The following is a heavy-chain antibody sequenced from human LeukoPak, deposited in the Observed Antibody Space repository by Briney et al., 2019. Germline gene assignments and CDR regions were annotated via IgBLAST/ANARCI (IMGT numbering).Heavy chain of an antibody. J-gene: IGHJ4*02. D-gene: IGHD1-26*01. CDR3: ARDSGSGNNDY. Sequence: ASVKVSCKASGYTFTSYAIHWVHQAPGQRLEWMGWISAGNGNTKYSQNFQGRVTFISNTSATTAFMELSSLRSEDAAVYYCARDSGSGNNDYWGQGTLVTVSS. V-gene: IGHV1-3*01. CDR1: GYTFTSYA. CDR2: ISAGNGNT.